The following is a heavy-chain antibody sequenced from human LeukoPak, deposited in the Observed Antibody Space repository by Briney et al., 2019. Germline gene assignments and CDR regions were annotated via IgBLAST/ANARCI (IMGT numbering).Heavy chain of an antibody. Sequence: ASVKVSCKASGYTFTSYGISWVRRAPGQGLEWMGWISAYNGNTNYAQKLQGRVTMTTDTSTSTAYMELRSLRSDDTAVYYCASAAAAGSDYGMDVWGQGTTVTVSS. D-gene: IGHD6-13*01. CDR1: GYTFTSYG. V-gene: IGHV1-18*01. CDR2: ISAYNGNT. CDR3: ASAAAAGSDYGMDV. J-gene: IGHJ6*02.